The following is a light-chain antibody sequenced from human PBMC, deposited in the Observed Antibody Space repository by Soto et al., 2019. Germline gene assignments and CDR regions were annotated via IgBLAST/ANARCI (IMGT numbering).Light chain of an antibody. CDR3: AAWDGSLNSVV. Sequence: QSVLTQPPSASGTPGQRVTISCSGSSSNIGSHSVFWFQQLPGTAPKLLIYKSDQRPSGVPDRFSGSKSGTSASLAISGLRSEDEADYYCAAWDGSLNSVVFGGGTQLTVL. V-gene: IGLV1-47*01. CDR1: SSNIGSHS. J-gene: IGLJ2*01. CDR2: KSD.